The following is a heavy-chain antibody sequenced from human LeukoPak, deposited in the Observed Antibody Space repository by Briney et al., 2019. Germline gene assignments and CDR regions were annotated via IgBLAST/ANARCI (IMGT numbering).Heavy chain of an antibody. CDR1: GFTVSSNS. Sequence: PGGSLRLSCAASGFTVSSNSMSWVRQAPGKGLEWVSLIYSDGSTYYADSVKGRFSISRHNSKITLYLQMNSLRAEDTAVYYCAISSSGDNGYYYGMDVWGQGTTVTVSS. CDR2: IYSDGST. D-gene: IGHD3-3*01. CDR3: AISSSGDNGYYYGMDV. V-gene: IGHV3-53*04. J-gene: IGHJ6*02.